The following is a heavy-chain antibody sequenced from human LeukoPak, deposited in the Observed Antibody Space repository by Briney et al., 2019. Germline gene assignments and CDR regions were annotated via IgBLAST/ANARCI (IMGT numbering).Heavy chain of an antibody. CDR2: IYTSGST. CDR1: GGSISSYY. CDR3: ASSVDTAMVETLDY. D-gene: IGHD5-18*01. V-gene: IGHV4-4*07. Sequence: SETLSLTCTVSGGSISSYYWSWIRQPAGKGLEWIGRIYTSGSTNYNPSLKSRVTMSVDTSKNQFSLKLSSVTAADTAVYYCASSVDTAMVETLDYWGQGTLVTVSS. J-gene: IGHJ4*02.